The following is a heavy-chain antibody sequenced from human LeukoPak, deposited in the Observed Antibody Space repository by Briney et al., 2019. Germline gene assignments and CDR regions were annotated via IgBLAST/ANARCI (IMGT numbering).Heavy chain of an antibody. V-gene: IGHV4-59*08. D-gene: IGHD3-22*01. CDR2: IYYSGST. CDR3: ARTTYYYDSSGYYLYYFDY. CDR1: DGSISSYY. Sequence: SETLSLTCTVSDGSISSYYWSWIRQPPGKGLEWIGYIYYSGSTNYNPSLRSRVTISVDTSKNQFSLKLSSVTAADTAVYYCARTTYYYDSSGYYLYYFDYWAREPWSPSPQ. J-gene: IGHJ4*02.